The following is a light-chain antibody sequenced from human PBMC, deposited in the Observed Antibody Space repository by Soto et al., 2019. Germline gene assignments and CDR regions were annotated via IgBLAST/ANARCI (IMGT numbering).Light chain of an antibody. J-gene: IGKJ1*01. Sequence: IPMTQSPSSLSASVGDRVSITCQSSRHIIRFLNWFQQKPGKAPRLLIYDVSILEWGVPSRFNGSGSETEFTLTISSLQPEDFATYYCHQYYYRPATFGQGTKVEIK. CDR1: RHIIRF. V-gene: IGKV1-33*01. CDR3: HQYYYRPAT. CDR2: DVS.